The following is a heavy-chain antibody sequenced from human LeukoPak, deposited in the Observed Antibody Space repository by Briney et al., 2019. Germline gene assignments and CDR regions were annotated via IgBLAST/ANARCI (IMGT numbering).Heavy chain of an antibody. J-gene: IGHJ4*02. Sequence: PGGSLRLSCAASGFTFNNYAMTWVRQAPRKGLEWVAFIRYDGSNKYYADSVKGRFTISRDNSKNTLYLQMNSLRAEDTAVYYCAKVLPYFDWLLEYWGQGTLVTVSS. CDR1: GFTFNNYA. D-gene: IGHD3-9*01. CDR3: AKVLPYFDWLLEY. V-gene: IGHV3-30*02. CDR2: IRYDGSNK.